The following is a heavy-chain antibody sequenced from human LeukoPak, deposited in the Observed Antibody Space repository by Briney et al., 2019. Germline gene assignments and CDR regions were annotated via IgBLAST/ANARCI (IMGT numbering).Heavy chain of an antibody. CDR2: ISAYNGNT. CDR1: GYTFTSYG. D-gene: IGHD5-18*01. J-gene: IGHJ4*02. CDR3: ARDPGYSYGYRGYYFDY. Sequence: ASVKVSCKASGYTFTSYGISWVRQAPGQGLEWMGWISAYNGNTNYAQKFQGRVTITADESTSTAYMELSSLRSEDTAVYYCARDPGYSYGYRGYYFDYWGQGTLVTVSS. V-gene: IGHV1-18*01.